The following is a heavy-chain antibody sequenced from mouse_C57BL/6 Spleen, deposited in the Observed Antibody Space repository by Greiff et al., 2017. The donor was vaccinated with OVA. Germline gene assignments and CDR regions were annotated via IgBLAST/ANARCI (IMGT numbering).Heavy chain of an antibody. D-gene: IGHD3-2*02. J-gene: IGHJ4*01. CDR1: GFTFSNYW. Sequence: EVKLVESGGGLVQPGGSMKLSCVASGFTFSNYWMNWVRQSPEKGLEWVAQIRLKSDNYATHYAESVKGRFTISRDDSKSSVYLQMNNLRAEDTGIYYCTASGYYAMDYWGQGTSVTVSS. CDR3: TASGYYAMDY. CDR2: IRLKSDNYAT. V-gene: IGHV6-3*01.